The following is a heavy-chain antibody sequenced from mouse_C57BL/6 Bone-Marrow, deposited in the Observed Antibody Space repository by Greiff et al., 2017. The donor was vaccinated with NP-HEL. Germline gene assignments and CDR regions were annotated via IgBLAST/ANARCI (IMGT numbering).Heavy chain of an antibody. J-gene: IGHJ2*01. D-gene: IGHD2-3*01. Sequence: VKLQQPGAELVKPGASVKLSCKASGYTFTSYWMQWVKQRPGQGLEWIGEIDPSDSYTNYNQKFKGKATLTVDTSSSTAYMQLSSLTSEDSAVYYCAGDGYYADYWGQGTTLTVSS. CDR1: GYTFTSYW. CDR3: AGDGYYADY. CDR2: IDPSDSYT. V-gene: IGHV1-50*01.